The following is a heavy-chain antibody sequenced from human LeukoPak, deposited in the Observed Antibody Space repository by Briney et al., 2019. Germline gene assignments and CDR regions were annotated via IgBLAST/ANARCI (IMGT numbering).Heavy chain of an antibody. CDR2: IYHSGRT. CDR1: GYSLSSGYY. J-gene: IGHJ4*02. D-gene: IGHD3-3*01. Sequence: SEALSLTCTVSGYSLSSGYYWGWIRQPPGKGLEWIGSIYHSGRTYYNPSLKSRVNISVDTSKNQFNLQLSTVTAADTAVYYCARDWSGPLDYWGQGTLVTVSS. CDR3: ARDWSGPLDY. V-gene: IGHV4-38-2*02.